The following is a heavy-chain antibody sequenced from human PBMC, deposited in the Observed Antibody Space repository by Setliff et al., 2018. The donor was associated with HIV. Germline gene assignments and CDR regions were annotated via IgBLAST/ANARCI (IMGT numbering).Heavy chain of an antibody. Sequence: GGSLRLSCAASGFTFSDHYMEWVRQAPGKGLEWVGRIRNKGNGYRTEYSASVKGRFTISRDDSKTIAYLQMNNLKIEDTAVYYCSRGSKYSGYDTFDYWGQGTLVTVSS. CDR1: GFTFSDHY. D-gene: IGHD5-12*01. V-gene: IGHV3-72*01. CDR2: IRNKGNGYRT. J-gene: IGHJ4*02. CDR3: SRGSKYSGYDTFDY.